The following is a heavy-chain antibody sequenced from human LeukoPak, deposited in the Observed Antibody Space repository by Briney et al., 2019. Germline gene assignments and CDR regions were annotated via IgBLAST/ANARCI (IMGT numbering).Heavy chain of an antibody. CDR1: GYTFTSYD. V-gene: IGHV1-8*01. J-gene: IGHJ4*02. CDR2: MNPNSGNT. CDR3: TRGRTVVGGTTLDAL. D-gene: IGHD1-26*01. Sequence: ASVKVSCKASGYTFTSYDINWVRQATGQGLEWMGWMNPNSGNTGYAQKFQGRVTMTRNTSISTAYMELSSLRSEDTAVYYCTRGRTVVGGTTLDALWGQGTLVTVSS.